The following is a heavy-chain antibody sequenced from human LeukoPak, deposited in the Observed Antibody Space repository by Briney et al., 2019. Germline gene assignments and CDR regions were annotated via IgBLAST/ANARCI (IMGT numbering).Heavy chain of an antibody. J-gene: IGHJ4*02. Sequence: GGSLRLSCAVSGLTFSSYSMRWVRQAPGEGLYWVSGISASGSGTYYPDSLKGRFTISRDNSKNTLYLQMNNLRVDDTAVYYCAKDAAGPEYWGQGTLVTVST. D-gene: IGHD6-13*01. V-gene: IGHV3-23*01. CDR3: AKDAAGPEY. CDR1: GLTFSSYS. CDR2: ISASGSGT.